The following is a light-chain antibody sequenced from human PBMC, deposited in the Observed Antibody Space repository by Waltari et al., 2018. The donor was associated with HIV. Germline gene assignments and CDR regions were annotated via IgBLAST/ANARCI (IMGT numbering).Light chain of an antibody. V-gene: IGKV3-20*01. Sequence: EIVLTQSPGTLSLSPGERVTLSCRPSQSISSNNLAWHQQKPGQAPRLLIFGSSTMATGVPDRFSGSGSGTDFTLTISGLEPEDFAVYYCQQYGHSPPYTFGQGTKLEIK. CDR1: QSISSNN. CDR3: QQYGHSPPYT. J-gene: IGKJ2*01. CDR2: GSS.